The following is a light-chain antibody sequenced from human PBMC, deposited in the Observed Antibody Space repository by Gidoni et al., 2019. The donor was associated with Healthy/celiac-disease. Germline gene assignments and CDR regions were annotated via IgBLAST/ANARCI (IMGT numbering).Light chain of an antibody. CDR1: QDISNY. CDR2: DAS. J-gene: IGKJ3*01. CDR3: QQYDNLPRFT. V-gene: IGKV1-33*01. Sequence: DIQMTQSPSSLSASVGDRVTITCQASQDISNYLNWYQQKPGKAPKLLIYDASNLETGVPSRFSGSGFGTDFTFTISSLQPEDIATYYCQQYDNLPRFTFGPGTKVDIK.